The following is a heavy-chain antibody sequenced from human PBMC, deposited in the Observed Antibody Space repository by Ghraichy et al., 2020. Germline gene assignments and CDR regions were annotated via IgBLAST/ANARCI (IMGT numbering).Heavy chain of an antibody. CDR3: ACVGSGCS. CDR2: INSDGSST. Sequence: LSLTCAASGFTFSSYWMHWVRRAPGKGLVWVSRINSDGSSTNYADSVKGRFTISRDNAKNTLYLQMNSLRAEDTAVYYCACVGSGCSWGQGTLVTVSS. V-gene: IGHV3-74*01. J-gene: IGHJ5*02. CDR1: GFTFSSYW. D-gene: IGHD6-19*01.